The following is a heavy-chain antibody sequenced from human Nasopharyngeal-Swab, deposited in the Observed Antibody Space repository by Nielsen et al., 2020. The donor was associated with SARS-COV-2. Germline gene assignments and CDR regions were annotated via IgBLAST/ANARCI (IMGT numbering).Heavy chain of an antibody. CDR2: IYYSGST. J-gene: IGHJ3*02. CDR1: GGSISSGGYY. V-gene: IGHV4-31*03. D-gene: IGHD3-22*01. Sequence: SETLSLTCTVSGGSISSGGYYWSWIRQHPGKGLEWIGYIYYSGSTYYNPSLKSRVTISVDTSKNQFSLKLSSVTAADTAVYYCARAMIVVVTNAFDIWGQGTMVTVSS. CDR3: ARAMIVVVTNAFDI.